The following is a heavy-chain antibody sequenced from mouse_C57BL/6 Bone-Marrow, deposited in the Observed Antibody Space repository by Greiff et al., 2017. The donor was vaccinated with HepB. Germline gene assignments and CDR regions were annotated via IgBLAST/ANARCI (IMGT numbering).Heavy chain of an antibody. D-gene: IGHD1-1*02. Sequence: DVQLQESGGGLVQPGGSLKLSCAASGFTFSDYGMAWVRQAPRKGPEWVAFISNLAYSIYYADTVTGRFTISRENAKNTLYLEMSSLRSEDTAMYYCAYGAWFAYWGQGTLVTVSA. CDR2: ISNLAYSI. V-gene: IGHV5-15*01. CDR3: AYGAWFAY. J-gene: IGHJ3*01. CDR1: GFTFSDYG.